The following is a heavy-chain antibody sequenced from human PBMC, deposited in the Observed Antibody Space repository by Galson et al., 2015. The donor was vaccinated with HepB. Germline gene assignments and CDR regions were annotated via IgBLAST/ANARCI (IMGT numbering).Heavy chain of an antibody. CDR2: SFYTGST. V-gene: IGHV4-31*03. CDR1: GGSISSGGYY. Sequence: TLSLTCTVSGGSISSGGYYWTWIRQHPGKGLEWIGNSFYTGSTDYNPSLKSRVIISVDTSKNRFSLKLSSVTAADTAVYYCARMTMFGVVIVKGSYSYYMDVWGNGTTVTVSS. J-gene: IGHJ6*03. D-gene: IGHD3-3*01. CDR3: ARMTMFGVVIVKGSYSYYMDV.